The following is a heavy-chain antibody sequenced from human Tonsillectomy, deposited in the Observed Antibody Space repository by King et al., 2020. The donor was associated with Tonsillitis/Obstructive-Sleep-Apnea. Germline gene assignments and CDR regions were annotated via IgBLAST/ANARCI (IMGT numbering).Heavy chain of an antibody. V-gene: IGHV3-30*04. Sequence: VQLVESGGGVVQPGRSLRLSCAASGFTFSSYAMHWVRQAPGKGLEWVAVISYDGSNKYYADSVKGRFTISRDNSKNTLYLQMNSLRAEDTAVYYCARDQVPAAIGGGFDPWGQGALGTVSS. J-gene: IGHJ5*02. CDR3: ARDQVPAAIGGGFDP. CDR1: GFTFSSYA. D-gene: IGHD2-2*02. CDR2: ISYDGSNK.